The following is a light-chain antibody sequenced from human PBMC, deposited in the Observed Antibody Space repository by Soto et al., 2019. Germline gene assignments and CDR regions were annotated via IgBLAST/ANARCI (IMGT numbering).Light chain of an antibody. CDR3: QQYNKWPLIT. CDR2: GAS. CDR1: QSVSSSY. Sequence: EIVLTQSPGTLSLSPGERATLSCRAIQSVSSSYLAWYQQKPGQAPRLLIYGASSRATGIPDRFSGSGSGTEFTLTISGLQSEDFAIYYCQQYNKWPLITFGQGTRLEIK. J-gene: IGKJ5*01. V-gene: IGKV3-20*01.